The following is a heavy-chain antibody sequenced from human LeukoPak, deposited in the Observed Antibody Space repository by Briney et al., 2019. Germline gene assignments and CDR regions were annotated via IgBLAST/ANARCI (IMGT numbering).Heavy chain of an antibody. CDR2: INSDGSST. J-gene: IGHJ6*02. D-gene: IGHD3-10*01. Sequence: GGSPRLSCAASGFTFSNYWMHWVRQAPGKGLVWVSRINSDGSSTTYADSVKGRFTISRDNAKNTLYLQMNSLRAEDTAVYYCARDYGRSRDYGMDVWGQGTTVTVSS. CDR3: ARDYGRSRDYGMDV. CDR1: GFTFSNYW. V-gene: IGHV3-74*01.